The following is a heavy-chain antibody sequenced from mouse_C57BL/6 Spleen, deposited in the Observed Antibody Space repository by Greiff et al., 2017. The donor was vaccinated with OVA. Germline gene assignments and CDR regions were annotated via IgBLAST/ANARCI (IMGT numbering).Heavy chain of an antibody. Sequence: QVQLQQPGAELVRPGSSVKLSCKASGYTFTSYWMHWVKQRPIQGLEWIGNIDPSDSDTHYNQKFTDKATLTVAKYSSTAYTQLSCLTSEDSAVYCSARDSYYFDYWGQGTTLTVSS. V-gene: IGHV1-52*01. CDR2: IDPSDSDT. CDR3: ARDSYYFDY. CDR1: GYTFTSYW. J-gene: IGHJ2*01.